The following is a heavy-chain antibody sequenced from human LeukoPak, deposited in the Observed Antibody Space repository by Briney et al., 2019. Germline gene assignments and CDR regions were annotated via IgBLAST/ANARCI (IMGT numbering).Heavy chain of an antibody. J-gene: IGHJ4*02. V-gene: IGHV3-74*01. Sequence: GGSLRLSCAASGFTFSSYWMHWVRQAPGKGLVWVSRINSDGSSTSYADSVKGRFTISRDNAKNTLYLQMNSLRAEDTAVYYCARAPLDYYYFDYWGQGTLVTVSS. CDR1: GFTFSSYW. CDR2: INSDGSST. D-gene: IGHD4/OR15-4a*01. CDR3: ARAPLDYYYFDY.